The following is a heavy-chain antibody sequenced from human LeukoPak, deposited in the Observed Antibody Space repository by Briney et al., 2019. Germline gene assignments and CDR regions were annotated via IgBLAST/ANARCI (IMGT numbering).Heavy chain of an antibody. J-gene: IGHJ4*02. CDR1: GFTFISYS. CDR3: AKRGYDSSGYYMGEFDY. V-gene: IGHV3-30*02. CDR2: IRYDGSNK. Sequence: GGSLRLSCAASGFTFISYSIHWVRQAPGKGLEWVAFIRYDGSNKYYADSVKGRFTISRDNSKNTLYLQMNSLRAEDTAVYYCAKRGYDSSGYYMGEFDYWGQGTLVTVSS. D-gene: IGHD3-22*01.